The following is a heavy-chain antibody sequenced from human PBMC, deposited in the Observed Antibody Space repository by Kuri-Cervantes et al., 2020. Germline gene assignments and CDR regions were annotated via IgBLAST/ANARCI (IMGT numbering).Heavy chain of an antibody. CDR2: ISSSSSYI. D-gene: IGHD5-12*01. V-gene: IGHV3-21*01. CDR1: GFTFSSYS. Sequence: GESLKISCAASGFTFSSYSMNWVRQAPGKGLEWVSSISSSSSYIYYADSVEGRFTISRDNAKNSLYLQMNSLRAEDTAVYYCARVLGSGYDSRSWYFDYWGQGTLVTVSS. CDR3: ARVLGSGYDSRSWYFDY. J-gene: IGHJ4*02.